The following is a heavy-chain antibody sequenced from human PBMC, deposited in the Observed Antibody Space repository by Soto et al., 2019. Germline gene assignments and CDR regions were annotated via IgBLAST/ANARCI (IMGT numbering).Heavy chain of an antibody. CDR2: IYFSGFT. Sequence: SETLSLTCTVSGGSISNYYWNWFRQPPGEGLEWIGYIYFSGFTNYNPSLKSRVAISLDMSRFQFSLKLASVTAADTAVYYCSTAPTGRYWGFFDSWGRGTLVTVSS. D-gene: IGHD2-8*02. V-gene: IGHV4-59*01. CDR3: STAPTGRYWGFFDS. CDR1: GGSISNYY. J-gene: IGHJ4*02.